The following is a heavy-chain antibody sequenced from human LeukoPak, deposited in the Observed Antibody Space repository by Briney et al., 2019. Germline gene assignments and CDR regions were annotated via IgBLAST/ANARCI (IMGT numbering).Heavy chain of an antibody. D-gene: IGHD6-19*01. V-gene: IGHV3-7*01. J-gene: IGHJ4*02. CDR3: ARDRESSGWADY. CDR1: GFTISDYW. CDR2: INQSGSET. Sequence: PGGSLRLSCAASGFTISDYWMTWVRQAPGKGLEWVAHINQSGSETSYVDSVKGRFTISRDNAKNSLSLQINSLRTEDTAVYFCARDRESSGWADYWGQGTLVTVSS.